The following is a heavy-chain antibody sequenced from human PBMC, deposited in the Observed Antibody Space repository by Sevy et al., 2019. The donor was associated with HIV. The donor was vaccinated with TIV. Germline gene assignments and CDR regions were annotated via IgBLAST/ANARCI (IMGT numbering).Heavy chain of an antibody. CDR2: ISGSGGST. J-gene: IGHJ4*02. V-gene: IGHV3-23*01. CDR1: GFTFSSYA. CDR3: AKSNFPGIAAAGPNDY. D-gene: IGHD6-13*01. Sequence: GGSLRLSCAASGFTFSSYAMSWVRQAPGKGLEWVSAISGSGGSTYYADSVKGRFTISRDNSKNTLYLQMNSLRAEDTAVYYCAKSNFPGIAAAGPNDYWGQGTLVTVSS.